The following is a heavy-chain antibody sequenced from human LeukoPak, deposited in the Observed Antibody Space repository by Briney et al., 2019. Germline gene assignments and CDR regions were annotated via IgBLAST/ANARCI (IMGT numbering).Heavy chain of an antibody. V-gene: IGHV3-7*01. Sequence: GGSLRLSCAVSGFTVSSNYMSRVRQAPGKGLEWVANIKQDGSEKYYVDSVKGRFTISRDNAKNSLYLQMNSLRAEDTAVYYCARDCSSSWYVEYYYYYYMDVWGKGTTVTVSS. CDR1: GFTVSSNY. J-gene: IGHJ6*03. CDR3: ARDCSSSWYVEYYYYYYMDV. D-gene: IGHD6-13*01. CDR2: IKQDGSEK.